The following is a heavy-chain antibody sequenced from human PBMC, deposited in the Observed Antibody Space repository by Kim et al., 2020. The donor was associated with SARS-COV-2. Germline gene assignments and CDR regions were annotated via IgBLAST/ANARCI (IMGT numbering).Heavy chain of an antibody. Sequence: GGSLRLSCAASGFTFDDYAMHWVRQAPGKGLEWVSGIIWNSGDIGYAGSVKGRFTISRDNAQNSLYLQMNSLRAEDTALYYCTKGYCTGGYCRNAFDIWGQGTMVTVSS. V-gene: IGHV3-9*01. J-gene: IGHJ3*02. D-gene: IGHD2-8*02. CDR3: TKGYCTGGYCRNAFDI. CDR1: GFTFDDYA. CDR2: IIWNSGDI.